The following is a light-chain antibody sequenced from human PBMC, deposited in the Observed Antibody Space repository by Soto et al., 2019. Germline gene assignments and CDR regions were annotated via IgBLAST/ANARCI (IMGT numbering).Light chain of an antibody. Sequence: QSVLAQPASVSGSPGQSITISCTGTSSDVGAYNYVSWYRQHPGKAPKLMIYEVRGRPSGVSNRFSGSKSGNTASLTISGLQAEDGGDYFCSSYGSTSARYVFGTGTKLTVL. CDR3: SSYGSTSARYV. J-gene: IGLJ1*01. CDR2: EVR. V-gene: IGLV2-14*01. CDR1: SSDVGAYNY.